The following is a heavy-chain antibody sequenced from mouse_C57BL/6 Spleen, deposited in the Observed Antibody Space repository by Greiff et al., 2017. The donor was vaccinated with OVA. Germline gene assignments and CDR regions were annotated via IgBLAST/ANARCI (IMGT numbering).Heavy chain of an antibody. D-gene: IGHD2-4*01. V-gene: IGHV5-16*01. CDR2: INYDGSST. J-gene: IGHJ2*01. CDR1: GFTFSDYY. CDR3: ARVRDYPYYFDY. Sequence: VMLVESEGGLVQPGSSMKLSCTASGFTFSDYYMAWVRQVPEKGLEWVANINYDGSSTYYLDSLKSRFIISRDNAKNILYLQMSSLKSEDTATYYCARVRDYPYYFDYWGQGTTLTVSS.